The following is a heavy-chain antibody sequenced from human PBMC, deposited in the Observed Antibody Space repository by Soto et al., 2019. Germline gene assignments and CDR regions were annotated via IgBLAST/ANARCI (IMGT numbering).Heavy chain of an antibody. J-gene: IGHJ4*02. CDR1: GFTVDDNA. Sequence: PGGSLRLACAVSGFTVDDNAMHGVRKAPEKGLEWVSGINWKSDIGYADSVKGRFTISRDNAENSLYLQMNSLRAEDTALYYCAISQDRGGRTTFIYWGQGTQVTVS. V-gene: IGHV3-9*01. D-gene: IGHD3-16*01. CDR3: AISQDRGGRTTFIY. CDR2: INWKSDI.